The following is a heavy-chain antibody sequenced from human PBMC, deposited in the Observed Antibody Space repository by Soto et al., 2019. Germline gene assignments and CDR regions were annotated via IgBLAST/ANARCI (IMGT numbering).Heavy chain of an antibody. CDR2: IYYSGST. Sequence: SETLSLTCPVSGGSISSSIYYWGWIRQPPGKGLEWIGSIYYSGSTYYNPSLKSRVTISVDTSKNQFSLKLSSVTAADTAVYYCARHDWAKPFDYWGQGTLVTVSS. V-gene: IGHV4-39*01. D-gene: IGHD3-9*01. J-gene: IGHJ4*02. CDR1: GGSISSSIYY. CDR3: ARHDWAKPFDY.